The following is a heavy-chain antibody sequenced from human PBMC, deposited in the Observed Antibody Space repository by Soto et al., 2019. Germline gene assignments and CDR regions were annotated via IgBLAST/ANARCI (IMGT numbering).Heavy chain of an antibody. CDR3: ARGAALAGKLDL. Sequence: EVQLVESGGGLVQPGRSLRLSCAASGFTFEDYAMHWVRQAPGKGLEWVSGITWNSGSIAYTGSVKGRFTISRDNAKNSLYLEMDSLRVEDTAFYYCARGAALAGKLDLWGQGTLVTVSS. V-gene: IGHV3-9*01. CDR2: ITWNSGSI. CDR1: GFTFEDYA. D-gene: IGHD6-19*01. J-gene: IGHJ4*02.